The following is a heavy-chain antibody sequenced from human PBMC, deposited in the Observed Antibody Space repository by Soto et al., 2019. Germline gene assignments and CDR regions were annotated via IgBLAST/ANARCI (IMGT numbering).Heavy chain of an antibody. D-gene: IGHD3-16*01. Sequence: QPGGSLRLSCAASGFTFSNYAMTWVRQGPGKGLEWVSGISGSGGRSYYADSVKGRFTISRDNSKSTLYLQMNSLRAEDTAVYYCAKAYFVWSSEQPYYFDYRGKRTPVTAPS. CDR3: AKAYFVWSSEQPYYFDY. J-gene: IGHJ4*02. CDR1: GFTFSNYA. CDR2: ISGSGGRS. V-gene: IGHV3-23*01.